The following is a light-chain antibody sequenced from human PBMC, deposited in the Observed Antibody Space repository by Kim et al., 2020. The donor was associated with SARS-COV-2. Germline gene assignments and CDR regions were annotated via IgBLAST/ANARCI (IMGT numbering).Light chain of an antibody. CDR1: QSISSW. J-gene: IGKJ1*01. CDR2: KAS. V-gene: IGKV1-5*03. CDR3: QQYNSDSEWT. Sequence: DIQMTQSPSTLSASVGDRVTITCRASQSISSWLAWYQQKPGTAPKLLIYKASTLESGVPSRFSGSGSGTEFTLIISSLQPDDFATYYCQQYNSDSEWTFGQGTKVDIK.